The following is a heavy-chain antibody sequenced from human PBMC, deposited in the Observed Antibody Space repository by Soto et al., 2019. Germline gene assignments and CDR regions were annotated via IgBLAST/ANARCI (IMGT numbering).Heavy chain of an antibody. V-gene: IGHV1-18*03. J-gene: IGHJ4*02. Sequence: QVQLVQSGAEVKKPGASVKVSCRASGYTFITYGINWVRQATGQGLEWIGWISPYDGNTHYGQNLQGRVSMTTDPFTGTAYMELRSLRSDDMAVYYCARDDTGVALDSWGQGTLVTVSS. D-gene: IGHD5-18*01. CDR1: GYTFITYG. CDR3: ARDDTGVALDS. CDR2: ISPYDGNT.